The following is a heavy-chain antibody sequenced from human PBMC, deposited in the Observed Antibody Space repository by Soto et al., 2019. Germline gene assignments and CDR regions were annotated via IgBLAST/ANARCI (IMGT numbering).Heavy chain of an antibody. J-gene: IGHJ5*02. CDR2: ISSSASHI. D-gene: IGHD2-15*01. CDR3: ARGYTGYCSGGTCSWFDP. V-gene: IGHV3-21*01. Sequence: EVQLVESGGGLVKPGGSLRLSCAASGFSFSSYSMNWVRQAPGKGLEWVSSISSSASHINYADSVKGRFTISRDNAKKSLYLQMNSLRAEDTAVYYCARGYTGYCSGGTCSWFDPWGKGNLVTVSS. CDR1: GFSFSSYS.